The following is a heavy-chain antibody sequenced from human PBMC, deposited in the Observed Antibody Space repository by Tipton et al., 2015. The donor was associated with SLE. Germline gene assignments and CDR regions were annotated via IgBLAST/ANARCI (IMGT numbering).Heavy chain of an antibody. CDR2: IYYSGST. D-gene: IGHD6-19*01. Sequence: TLSLTCAVSGGSISSSSYYWGWIRQPPGKGLEWIGSIYYSGSTIYNPSLKSRVTISVDTSKNQFSLKLSSVTAADTAVYYCARNKYSSDPWYFDLWGRGTLVTVSS. CDR1: GGSISSSSYY. J-gene: IGHJ2*01. CDR3: ARNKYSSDPWYFDL. V-gene: IGHV4-39*07.